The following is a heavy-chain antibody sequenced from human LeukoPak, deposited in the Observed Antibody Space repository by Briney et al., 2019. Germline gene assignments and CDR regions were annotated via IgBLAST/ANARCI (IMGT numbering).Heavy chain of an antibody. D-gene: IGHD1-26*01. J-gene: IGHJ4*02. V-gene: IGHV3-7*01. CDR1: GFTFSNAW. CDR2: IRQDGGLK. CDR3: AREIVGAIKSYFDY. Sequence: GGSLRLSCAASGFTFSNAWMSWVRQAPGKGLEWVANIRQDGGLKHCVDSVKGRFTISRDNAENSLYLQMNSLRAEDTAVYYCAREIVGAIKSYFDYWGQGTLVTASS.